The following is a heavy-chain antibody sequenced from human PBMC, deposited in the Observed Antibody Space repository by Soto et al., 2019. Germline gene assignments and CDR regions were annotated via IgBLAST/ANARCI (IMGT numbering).Heavy chain of an antibody. CDR3: ARDIVVVPAAIPLAGYYGMDV. CDR2: IYYSGST. Sequence: SETLSLTCTVSGGSISSGDYYWIWIRHPPGKGLEWIGYIYYSGSTYYNPSLKSRVTISVDTSKNQFSLKLSSVTAADTAVYYCARDIVVVPAAIPLAGYYGMDVWGQGTTVTVSS. J-gene: IGHJ6*02. CDR1: GGSISSGDYY. V-gene: IGHV4-30-4*01. D-gene: IGHD2-2*02.